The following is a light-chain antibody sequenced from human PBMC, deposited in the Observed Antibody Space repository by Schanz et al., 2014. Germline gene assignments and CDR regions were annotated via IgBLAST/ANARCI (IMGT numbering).Light chain of an antibody. J-gene: IGLJ3*02. Sequence: QSVLTQPPSASGTPGQRVTISCSGSNSNIGSNAVNWFQQLPGTAPKLLIYSNSQRPSGVPDRFSGSKSGTSASLAISGLQSEDEADYYCAAWDDSLNGQLFGGGTKLTVL. CDR3: AAWDDSLNGQL. CDR1: NSNIGSNA. V-gene: IGLV1-44*01. CDR2: SNS.